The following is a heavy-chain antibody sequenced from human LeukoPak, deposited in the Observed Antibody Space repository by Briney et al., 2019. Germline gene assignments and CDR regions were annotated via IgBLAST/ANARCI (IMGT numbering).Heavy chain of an antibody. D-gene: IGHD1-26*01. Sequence: SETLSLTCTVSGGSISSYYWGWIRQPPGKGLEWIGYIYYSGSTNYNPSLKSRVTISVDTSKNQFSLKLSSVTAADTAVYYCARTSGSRSRYFDYWGQGTLVTVSS. V-gene: IGHV4-59*01. J-gene: IGHJ4*02. CDR2: IYYSGST. CDR3: ARTSGSRSRYFDY. CDR1: GGSISSYY.